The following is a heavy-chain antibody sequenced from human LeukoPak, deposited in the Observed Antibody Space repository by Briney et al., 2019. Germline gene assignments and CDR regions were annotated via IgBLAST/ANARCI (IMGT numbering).Heavy chain of an antibody. D-gene: IGHD5-12*01. CDR3: ARVATETVDIVATIGS. CDR1: GFTFSSYS. CDR2: ISSSSSYI. Sequence: GGSLRLSCAASGFTFSSYSMNWVRQAPGKVLEWVSSISSSSSYIYYADSVKGRFTISRDNAKNSLYLQMNSLRAEDTAVYYCARVATETVDIVATIGSWGQGTLVTVSS. V-gene: IGHV3-21*01. J-gene: IGHJ4*02.